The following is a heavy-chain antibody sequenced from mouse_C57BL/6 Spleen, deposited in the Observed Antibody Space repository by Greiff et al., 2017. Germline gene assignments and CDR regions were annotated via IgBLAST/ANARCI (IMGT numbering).Heavy chain of an antibody. CDR2: IYPGSGNT. D-gene: IGHD2-4*01. CDR1: GYTFTDYY. J-gene: IGHJ2*01. Sequence: VQLQQSGAELVRPGASVKLSCKASGYTFTDYYINWVKQRPGQGLEWIASIYPGSGNTYYNEKFKGKATLTAETSSSTAYMQLSSLTSEDSAVYFCARDEYDYEGYYMDYWGQGTTLTVSS. CDR3: ARDEYDYEGYYMDY. V-gene: IGHV1-76*01.